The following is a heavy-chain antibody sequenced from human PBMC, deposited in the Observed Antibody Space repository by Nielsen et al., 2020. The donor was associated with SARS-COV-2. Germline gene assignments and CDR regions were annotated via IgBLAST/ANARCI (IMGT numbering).Heavy chain of an antibody. J-gene: IGHJ4*02. CDR1: GFTFSSYA. Sequence: LSLTCAASGFTFSSYAMHWVRQAPGKGLEWVAVISYDGSNKYYADSVKGRFTISRDNSKNTLYLQMNSLRAEDTAVYYCAREWLGFDYWGQGTLVTVSS. CDR2: ISYDGSNK. CDR3: AREWLGFDY. D-gene: IGHD6-19*01. V-gene: IGHV3-30*04.